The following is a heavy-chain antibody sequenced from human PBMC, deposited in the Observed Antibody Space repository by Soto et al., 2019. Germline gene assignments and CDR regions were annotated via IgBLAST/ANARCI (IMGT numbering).Heavy chain of an antibody. J-gene: IGHJ4*02. CDR2: ISSFNGT. D-gene: IGHD3-10*01. V-gene: IGHV1-18*01. CDR1: GFAFSSYG. CDR3: ARDLRGFCTSGNWYGDFDY. Sequence: QGQLVQSGAEVKKSGAAVRVSCRASGFAFSSYGINWVRQAPGQGLEWMGWISSFNGTRYAQKFQGRVTMTTDRPTATADLGLRGLKSDDTAVYYCARDLRGFCTSGNWYGDFDYWGQGTPITVSS.